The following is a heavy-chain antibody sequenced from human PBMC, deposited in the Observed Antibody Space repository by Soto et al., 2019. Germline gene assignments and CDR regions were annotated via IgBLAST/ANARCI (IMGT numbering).Heavy chain of an antibody. J-gene: IGHJ4*02. Sequence: PGGSLRLSCAASGFTFSNFRMNWIRQAPGKGLEWVSHIDGSGTAMSYVDSVKGRFTXXXXXXXXXXXXXXXXXXXXXXAVYYCARQLYTVVTPQDYWGRGTLVTVSS. V-gene: IGHV3-48*01. D-gene: IGHD2-21*02. CDR3: ARQLYTVVTPQDY. CDR1: GFTFSNFR. CDR2: IDGSGTAM.